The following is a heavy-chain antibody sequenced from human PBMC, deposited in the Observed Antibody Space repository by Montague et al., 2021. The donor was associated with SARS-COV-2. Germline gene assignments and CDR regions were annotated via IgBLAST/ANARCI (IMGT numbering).Heavy chain of an antibody. CDR2: IFHSGIT. CDR3: ARTEYNWNDWFDP. CDR1: GGSISSYY. J-gene: IGHJ5*02. V-gene: IGHV4-59*13. D-gene: IGHD1-20*01. Sequence: SETLSLTCSVSGGSISSYYWSWIRQSPGKGLEWIGDIFHSGITDYNTSXKSRVTISVDMSKNQFSLQLNSVTAADSAVYYCARTEYNWNDWFDPWGQGTLVTVSS.